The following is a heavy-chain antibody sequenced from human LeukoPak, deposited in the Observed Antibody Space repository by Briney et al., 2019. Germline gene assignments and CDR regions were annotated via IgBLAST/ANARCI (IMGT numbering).Heavy chain of an antibody. V-gene: IGHV3-7*01. J-gene: IGHJ3*02. CDR2: IKQDGSEK. Sequence: PGGSLRLSCAASGFTFSSYWMSWVRQAPGKGLEWVANIKQDGSEKYYVDSVKGRFTISRDNAKNSLYLQMNSLRAEDTAVYYCAREMRVQLERRSAFDIWGQGTMVTVSP. CDR1: GFTFSSYW. D-gene: IGHD1-1*01. CDR3: AREMRVQLERRSAFDI.